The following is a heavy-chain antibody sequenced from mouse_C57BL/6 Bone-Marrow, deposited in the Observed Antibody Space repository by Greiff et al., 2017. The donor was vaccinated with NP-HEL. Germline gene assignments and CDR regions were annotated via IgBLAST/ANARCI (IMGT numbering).Heavy chain of an antibody. D-gene: IGHD1-1*01. Sequence: VQGVESGPELVKPGASVKISCKASGYAFSSSWMNWVKQRPGKGLEWIGRIYPGDGDTNYNGKFKGKATLTADKSSSTAYMQLSSLTSEDSAVYFCARDYYGSSYYYYAMDYWGQGTSVTVSS. CDR2: IYPGDGDT. CDR1: GYAFSSSW. J-gene: IGHJ4*01. CDR3: ARDYYGSSYYYYAMDY. V-gene: IGHV1-82*01.